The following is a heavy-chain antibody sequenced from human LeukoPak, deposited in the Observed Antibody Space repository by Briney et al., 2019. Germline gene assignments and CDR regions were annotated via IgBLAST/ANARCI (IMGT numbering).Heavy chain of an antibody. D-gene: IGHD1-1*01. CDR1: GYSISSAHF. CDR2: IYHSGST. J-gene: IGHJ6*03. CDR3: ARVTTGGSYYMDV. Sequence: PSETLSLTCSVSGYSISSAHFWGWIRQPPGKGLEWIGSIYHSGSTHYNPSLKSRVTISVDTSKNQFSLKLSSVTAADTAVYYCARVTTGGSYYMDVWGTGTTVTVSS. V-gene: IGHV4-38-2*02.